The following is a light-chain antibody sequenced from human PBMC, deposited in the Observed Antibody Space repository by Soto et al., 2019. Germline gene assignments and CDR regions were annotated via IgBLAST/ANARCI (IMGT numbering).Light chain of an antibody. V-gene: IGLV2-14*01. CDR1: SSDVGGHNY. Sequence: QSALTQPASVSGSPGQSITISCTGTSSDVGGHNYVSWYQQHPGKAPKLMIYEVNNRPSGVSDRFSGSKAGNMASLTISGLQAEDEADYYCSSFTSSTTLVVFGGGTKLTVL. CDR2: EVN. CDR3: SSFTSSTTLVV. J-gene: IGLJ2*01.